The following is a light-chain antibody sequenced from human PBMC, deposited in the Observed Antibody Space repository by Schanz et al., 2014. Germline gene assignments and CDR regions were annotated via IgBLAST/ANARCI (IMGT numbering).Light chain of an antibody. CDR2: GAS. J-gene: IGKJ4*01. CDR1: HSITNNY. V-gene: IGKV3D-20*02. CDR3: QLRNTWPPGRWLA. Sequence: EIVLTQSPGTLSLSPGERATLSCRASHSITNNYLAWYQQTPGQAPRLLIYGASSRATGIPDRFSGSGSGTDFTLTISSLQAEDAATYYCQLRNTWPPGRWLAFGGGTKVEI.